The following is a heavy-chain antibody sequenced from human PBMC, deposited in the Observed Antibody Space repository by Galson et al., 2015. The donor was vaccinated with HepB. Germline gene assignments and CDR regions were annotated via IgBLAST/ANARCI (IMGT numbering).Heavy chain of an antibody. D-gene: IGHD6-13*01. CDR1: GYTFTSYG. CDR3: ARASARRAAAGTWFDP. V-gene: IGHV1-18*01. CDR2: ISAYNGNT. J-gene: IGHJ5*02. Sequence: SVKVSCKASGYTFTSYGISWVRQAPGQGLEWMGWISAYNGNTNYAQKLQGRVTMTTDTSTSTAYMELRSLRSDDTAVYYCARASARRAAAGTWFDPWGQGTLVTVSS.